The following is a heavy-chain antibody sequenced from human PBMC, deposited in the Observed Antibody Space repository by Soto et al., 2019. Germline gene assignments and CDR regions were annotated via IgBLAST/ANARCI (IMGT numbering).Heavy chain of an antibody. J-gene: IGHJ5*02. CDR2: INHSGST. CDR1: GGSFSVYY. V-gene: IGHV4-34*01. D-gene: IGHD3-10*01. CDR3: ARAGYYYGSGSYYCWFDP. Sequence: SDTLSLTCAVYGGSFSVYYWSWIRQPPGKGLEWIGEINHSGSTNYNPSLKSRVTISVDTSKNQFSLKLSSVTAADTAVYYCARAGYYYGSGSYYCWFDPWGQGTLVTVSS.